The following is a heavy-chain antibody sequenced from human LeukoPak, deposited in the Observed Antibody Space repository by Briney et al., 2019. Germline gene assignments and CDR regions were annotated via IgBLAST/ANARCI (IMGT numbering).Heavy chain of an antibody. CDR1: GFTFSGYA. CDR2: ISGSGGST. D-gene: IGHD3-22*01. J-gene: IGHJ6*02. CDR3: AKDATYYYDSSGYYPGRYYYYGMDV. Sequence: GGSLRLSCAASGFTFSGYAMSWVRQAPGKGLEWVSAISGSGGSTSYADSVKGRFNISRDNSKNTLYLQMNSLRAEDTAVYYCAKDATYYYDSSGYYPGRYYYYGMDVWGQGTTVTVSS. V-gene: IGHV3-23*01.